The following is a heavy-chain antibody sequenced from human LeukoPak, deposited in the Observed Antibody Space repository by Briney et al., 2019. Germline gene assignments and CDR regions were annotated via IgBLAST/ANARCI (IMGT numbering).Heavy chain of an antibody. CDR1: GFTFSSYS. V-gene: IGHV3-21*01. CDR3: ARFYNKGLDY. Sequence: GGSLRLSCAASGFTFSSYSMKWVRQAPGKGLEWVSSITSSSSYIYYADSVKGRFTISRDNAKNSLYLQMNNLRAEDTAVYYCARFYNKGLDYWGQGALVTVSS. CDR2: ITSSSSYI. D-gene: IGHD5-24*01. J-gene: IGHJ4*02.